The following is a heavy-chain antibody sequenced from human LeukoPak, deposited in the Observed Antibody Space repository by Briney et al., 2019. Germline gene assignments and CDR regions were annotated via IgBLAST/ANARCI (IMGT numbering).Heavy chain of an antibody. CDR3: ARQFLYNWNYGAFDI. V-gene: IGHV3-20*04. J-gene: IGHJ3*02. D-gene: IGHD1-7*01. Sequence: GGSLRLSCAASGFTFDDYGMSWVRQAPGKGLEWVSGINWNGGSTGYAGPVKGRFTISRDNAKNSLYLQMNSLRAEDTALYYCARQFLYNWNYGAFDIWGQGTMVTVSS. CDR1: GFTFDDYG. CDR2: INWNGGST.